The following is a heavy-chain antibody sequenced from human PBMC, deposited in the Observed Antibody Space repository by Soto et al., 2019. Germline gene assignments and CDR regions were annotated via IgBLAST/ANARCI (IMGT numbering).Heavy chain of an antibody. J-gene: IGHJ4*02. V-gene: IGHV3-23*01. Sequence: EVQLLESGGGLVQPGGSLRLSCAASGFTFSSYAMSWVRQAPGKGLEWVSAISGSGGSTYYADSVKGRFTISRDNSKNTLDLEMNRLRAEGTAGYYCAKTGIAAAGTGDYWGQGTLVTVSS. CDR3: AKTGIAAAGTGDY. CDR2: ISGSGGST. CDR1: GFTFSSYA. D-gene: IGHD6-13*01.